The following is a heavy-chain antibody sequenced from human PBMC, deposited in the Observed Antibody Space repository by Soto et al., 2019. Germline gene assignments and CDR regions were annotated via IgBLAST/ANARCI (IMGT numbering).Heavy chain of an antibody. D-gene: IGHD3-16*01. CDR1: GDSVSNDNYY. J-gene: IGHJ4*02. CDR3: ARSQRGRTAFTFDY. CDR2: IYYSGTT. V-gene: IGHV4-61*01. Sequence: SETLSLTCAVSGDSVSNDNYYWSWIRQPPGKGLEWIGYIYYSGTTNYNSYLKSRLSLSVDMSKNQFSLKLASVTAADTAVYFCARSQRGRTAFTFDYWGQGALVTAPQ.